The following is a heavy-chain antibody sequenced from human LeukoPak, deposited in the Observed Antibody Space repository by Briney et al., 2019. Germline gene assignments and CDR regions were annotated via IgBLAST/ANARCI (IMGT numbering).Heavy chain of an antibody. CDR3: ARDRAYYYDSSGYPGY. Sequence: GGSLRLSCAASGFTVSSNYMSWVRQAPGKGLEWVAVISYDGSNKYYADSVKGRFTISRDNSKNTLYLQMNSLRAEDTAVYYCARDRAYYYDSSGYPGYWGQGTLVTVSS. D-gene: IGHD3-22*01. CDR2: ISYDGSNK. CDR1: GFTVSSNY. J-gene: IGHJ4*01. V-gene: IGHV3-30*03.